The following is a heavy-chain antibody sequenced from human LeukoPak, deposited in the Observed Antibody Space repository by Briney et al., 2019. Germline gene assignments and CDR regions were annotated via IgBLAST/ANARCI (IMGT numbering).Heavy chain of an antibody. V-gene: IGHV4-59*01. Sequence: PSETLSLTCAVYGGSFSGYYWSWIRQPPGKGLEWIGYIYYSGSTNYDPSLYSRVTISLDTSKNQFSLKLTSVTAADTAVYYCARVPLPHSGPDQDWFDPWGQGTLVTVSS. D-gene: IGHD1-1*01. J-gene: IGHJ5*02. CDR1: GGSFSGYY. CDR2: IYYSGST. CDR3: ARVPLPHSGPDQDWFDP.